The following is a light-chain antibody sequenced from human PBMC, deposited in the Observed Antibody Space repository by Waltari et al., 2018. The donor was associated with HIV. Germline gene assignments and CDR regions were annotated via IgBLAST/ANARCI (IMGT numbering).Light chain of an antibody. V-gene: IGKV3-20*01. CDR2: GTS. CDR1: QTVSSNY. CDR3: QQYGSSPT. J-gene: IGKJ3*01. Sequence: EIVLTQSTGTLSLSPGERATLSCRASQTVSSNYLAWYQQKPGQAPRLLIYGTSSRAIGIPDRFSGSGSGTDFTLTINRLEPEDFAVYYCQQYGSSPTFGPGTKVDIK.